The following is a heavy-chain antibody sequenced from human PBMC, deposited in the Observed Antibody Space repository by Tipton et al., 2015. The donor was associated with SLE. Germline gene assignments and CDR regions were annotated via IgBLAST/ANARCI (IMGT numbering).Heavy chain of an antibody. D-gene: IGHD4-17*01. J-gene: IGHJ4*02. V-gene: IGHV4-4*02. CDR1: GFTFSNAW. Sequence: SLRLSCAASGFTFSNAWMSWVRQAPGKGLEWVGRIYYSGSTYYNPSLESRVTISVDTSKNQFSLKLSSVTAADTAVYYCARDYGDVIWGQGTLVTVSS. CDR2: IYYSGST. CDR3: ARDYGDVI.